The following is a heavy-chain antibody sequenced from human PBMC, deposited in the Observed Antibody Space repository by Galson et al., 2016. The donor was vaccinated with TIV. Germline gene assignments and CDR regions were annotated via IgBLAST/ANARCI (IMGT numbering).Heavy chain of an antibody. V-gene: IGHV4-31*03. CDR1: GASVSNDGYY. Sequence: TLSLTCNVSGASVSNDGYYWTWIRQHPGKGLEWIGNIYNSGSTYYNPSLKSRVSISVDRSKNHFSLRLTSGTAADTAVYYCARWADSGSYYEYFHHWGQGTLVIVSS. CDR3: ARWADSGSYYEYFHH. CDR2: IYNSGST. D-gene: IGHD1-26*01. J-gene: IGHJ1*01.